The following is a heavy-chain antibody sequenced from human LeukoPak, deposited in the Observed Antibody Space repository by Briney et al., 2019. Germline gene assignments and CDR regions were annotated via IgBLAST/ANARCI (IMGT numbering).Heavy chain of an antibody. J-gene: IGHJ4*02. CDR2: IYYSGST. D-gene: IGHD6-19*01. CDR3: ARGLSIAVAFDY. Sequence: PSQTLSLTCTVSGGSISSGGYYWSWIRQPPGKGLEWIGYIYYSGSTNYNPSLKCRVTISVDTSKNQFSLKLSSVTAADTAVYYCARGLSIAVAFDYWGQGTLVTVSS. CDR1: GGSISSGGYY. V-gene: IGHV4-61*08.